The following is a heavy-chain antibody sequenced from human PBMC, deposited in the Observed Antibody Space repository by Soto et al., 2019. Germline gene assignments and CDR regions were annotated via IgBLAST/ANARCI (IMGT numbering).Heavy chain of an antibody. D-gene: IGHD3-9*01. CDR1: GFSVRSGRYY. J-gene: IGHJ4*02. Sequence: LVTQSLTRPFSGFSVRSGRYYWSWIQQPPGKGLEWIGYIYYSGSTNSNPSLKSRVTISVDTSKNQFSLKLSSVTAADTAVYYCARSDYDILTGYYMPNFDFWGQGILVTVSS. CDR3: ARSDYDILTGYYMPNFDF. V-gene: IGHV4-61*01. CDR2: IYYSGST.